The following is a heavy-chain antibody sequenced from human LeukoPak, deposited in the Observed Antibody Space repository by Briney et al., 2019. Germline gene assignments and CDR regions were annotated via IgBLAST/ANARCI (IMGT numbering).Heavy chain of an antibody. J-gene: IGHJ4*02. CDR1: GFTFSSYR. V-gene: IGHV3-7*04. CDR2: IEEDGSEK. D-gene: IGHD3-16*01. CDR3: ARGYAPAY. Sequence: TGGSLRLSCAASGFTFSSYRMHWVRQAPGKGLYWVANIEEDGSEKNYVDSVKGRFTISRDNAKNSLYLQMNSLRAEDTAVYFCARGYAPAYWGQGTLVTVSS.